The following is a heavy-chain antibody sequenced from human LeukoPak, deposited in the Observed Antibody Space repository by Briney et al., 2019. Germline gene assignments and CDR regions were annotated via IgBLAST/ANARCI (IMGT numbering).Heavy chain of an antibody. Sequence: SETLSLTCVVSGASITVGNWWSWVRQSPEKGLEWIGEIYHSGTINYNPSLKSRVTILVDKTKDQFSLKLTSVTAADSAVHYCARDVSRFRELSTYYYGMDVWGKGTTVIVSA. CDR1: GASITVGNW. D-gene: IGHD3-10*01. J-gene: IGHJ6*04. V-gene: IGHV4-4*02. CDR3: ARDVSRFRELSTYYYGMDV. CDR2: IYHSGTI.